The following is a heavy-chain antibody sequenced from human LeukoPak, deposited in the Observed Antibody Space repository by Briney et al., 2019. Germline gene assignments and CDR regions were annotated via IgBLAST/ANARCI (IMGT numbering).Heavy chain of an antibody. V-gene: IGHV3-30*18. CDR2: ISYDGRNK. D-gene: IGHD2-15*01. CDR3: AKPRDIDSWAFDV. CDR1: GFTFNNHD. Sequence: GGSLRLSCAASGFTFNNHDMHWVRQAPGKGLEWVAGISYDGRNKYYADSVKGRFTISRDNSKNTLNLQMNSLRTEDTAVYYCAKPRDIDSWAFDVWGRGTMVTISS. J-gene: IGHJ3*01.